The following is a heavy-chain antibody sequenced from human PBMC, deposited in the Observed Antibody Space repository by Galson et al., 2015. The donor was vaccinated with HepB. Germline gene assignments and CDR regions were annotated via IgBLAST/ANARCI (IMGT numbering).Heavy chain of an antibody. CDR3: ARDLIRGDTNYYYYGMDV. CDR2: ISYDGSNK. V-gene: IGHV3-30-3*01. Sequence: SLRLSCAASGFTFSSYAMHWVRQAPGKGLEWVAVISYDGSNKYYADSVKGRFTISRDNSKNTLYLQMNSLRAEDTAVYYCARDLIRGDTNYYYYGMDVWGQGTTVTVSS. CDR1: GFTFSSYA. J-gene: IGHJ6*02. D-gene: IGHD4-17*01.